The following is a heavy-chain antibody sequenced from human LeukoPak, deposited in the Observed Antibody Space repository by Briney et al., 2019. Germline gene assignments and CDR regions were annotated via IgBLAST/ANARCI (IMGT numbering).Heavy chain of an antibody. Sequence: SVKVSCMVSGFSFTSSAVQWVRQARGQRLEWIGWIVVGSGNTNYAQKFQERVTITRDKSTSTAYMELSSLRSGDTAVYYCAADGRDYGDYVVAFDIWGQGTMVTVSS. D-gene: IGHD4-17*01. J-gene: IGHJ3*02. V-gene: IGHV1-58*01. CDR1: GFSFTSSA. CDR2: IVVGSGNT. CDR3: AADGRDYGDYVVAFDI.